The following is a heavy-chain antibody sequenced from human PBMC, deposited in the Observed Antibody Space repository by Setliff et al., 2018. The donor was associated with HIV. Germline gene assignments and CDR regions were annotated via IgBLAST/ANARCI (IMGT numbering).Heavy chain of an antibody. CDR3: VREGSVGGRYYYYMNL. Sequence: PGGSLRLSCAASGFSFNAYVMYWVRQAPGKGLEWVSTISWDSDFIAYADSVKGRFTVTRDNANNSLYLQMNSLRPEDSALYYCVREGSVGGRYYYYMNLWGKGTTVTVSS. J-gene: IGHJ6*03. V-gene: IGHV3-9*01. CDR1: GFSFNAYV. CDR2: ISWDSDFI. D-gene: IGHD6-19*01.